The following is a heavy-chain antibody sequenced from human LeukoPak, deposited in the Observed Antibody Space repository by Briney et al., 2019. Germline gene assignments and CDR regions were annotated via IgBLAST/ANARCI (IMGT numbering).Heavy chain of an antibody. CDR1: GGSFNYYY. CDR2: INYSGST. J-gene: IGHJ5*02. V-gene: IGHV4-34*01. Sequence: SETLSLTCVVYGGSFNYYYWSWIRQPPGKGLEWVGEINYSGSTNYKPSLKSRVTISADTSKNQFSLKLSSVTAADTAVYYCARRLRAAAGSGRWFDPWGQGTLVTVSS. CDR3: ARRLRAAAGSGRWFDP. D-gene: IGHD6-13*01.